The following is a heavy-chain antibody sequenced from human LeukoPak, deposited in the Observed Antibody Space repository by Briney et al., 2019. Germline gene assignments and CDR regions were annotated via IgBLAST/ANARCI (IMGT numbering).Heavy chain of an antibody. CDR2: ISGSGGST. V-gene: IGHV3-23*01. J-gene: IGHJ4*02. CDR1: GFTFSSYA. CDR3: AKEGSGWYYFDY. D-gene: IGHD6-19*01. Sequence: GGSLRLSCAASGFTFSSYAMSWVRKAPGKGLEWVSGISGSGGSTYYADSVKGRFTISRDNSKNTLYLQMNSLRAEDTAVYYCAKEGSGWYYFDYWGQGTLVTVSS.